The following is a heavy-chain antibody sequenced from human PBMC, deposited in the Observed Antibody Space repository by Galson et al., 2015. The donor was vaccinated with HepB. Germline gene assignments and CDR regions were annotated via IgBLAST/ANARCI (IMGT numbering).Heavy chain of an antibody. CDR3: ARGRSSSVDP. V-gene: IGHV1-18*01. D-gene: IGHD6-6*01. CDR2: ISPYNSNA. Sequence: SVKVSCKASGYTFTTYGITWVRQAPGQGLEWIAWISPYNSNADYAQNFQGRVTLTTDTSTSTAYMELRGLRSDDTAVYYCARGRSSSVDPWGQGTLVTVSS. J-gene: IGHJ5*02. CDR1: GYTFTTYG.